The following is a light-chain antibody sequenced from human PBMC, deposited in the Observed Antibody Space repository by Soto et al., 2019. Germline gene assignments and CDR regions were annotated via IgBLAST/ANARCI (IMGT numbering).Light chain of an antibody. CDR1: SSDVGTYNL. J-gene: IGLJ1*01. V-gene: IGLV2-23*03. Sequence: QSALTQPASMSGSPGQSITISCSGSSSDVGTYNLVSWYQQHPGKAPKFMIYEGSKRPSGVSNRFSGSKSGNTASLTISGLQAEDEADYYCCSYAGSNTFVFGTGTKVTVL. CDR3: CSYAGSNTFV. CDR2: EGS.